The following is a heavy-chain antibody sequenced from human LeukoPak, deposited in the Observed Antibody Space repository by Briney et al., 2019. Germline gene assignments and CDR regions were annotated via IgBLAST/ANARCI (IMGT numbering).Heavy chain of an antibody. D-gene: IGHD6-13*01. CDR3: ARVGSIAAAGTPDY. CDR2: ISSSSSHT. V-gene: IGHV3-11*06. Sequence: GGSLRLSCSASGFTFSDYYMSWIRQAPGKGLEWVSYISSSSSHTTYADSVKGRFTISRDNAKNSLSLQVNSLRADDTAVYYCARVGSIAAAGTPDYWGQGTLVTVSS. CDR1: GFTFSDYY. J-gene: IGHJ4*02.